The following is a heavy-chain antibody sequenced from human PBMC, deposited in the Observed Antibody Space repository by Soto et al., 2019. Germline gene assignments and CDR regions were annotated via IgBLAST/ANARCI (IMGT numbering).Heavy chain of an antibody. CDR3: ARSLLDEYSSSWRSAYYGMDV. D-gene: IGHD6-13*01. Sequence: ASVKVSCTASGFTFSAYYRYWVRQAPGQGLEWIGWINPNSGGTNNAQKFQGRVTMTRDTSTSTVYMELSALIPDDTAVYYCARSLLDEYSSSWRSAYYGMDVWGQGTTVTVSS. CDR2: INPNSGGT. CDR1: GFTFSAYY. J-gene: IGHJ6*02. V-gene: IGHV1-2*02.